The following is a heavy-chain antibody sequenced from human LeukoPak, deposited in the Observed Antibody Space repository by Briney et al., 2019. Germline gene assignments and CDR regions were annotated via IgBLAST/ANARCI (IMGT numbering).Heavy chain of an antibody. D-gene: IGHD6-19*01. Sequence: GGSLRLSCAVSGFTFRNYWMSWVRQAPGKGLEWVANIKQDGSEKNYVDSVKGRFTISRDNAKNSLYLQMNSLRVEDTAVYYCARLEQWLTPYWGQGTLVTVSS. CDR3: ARLEQWLTPY. CDR2: IKQDGSEK. J-gene: IGHJ4*02. V-gene: IGHV3-7*01. CDR1: GFTFRNYW.